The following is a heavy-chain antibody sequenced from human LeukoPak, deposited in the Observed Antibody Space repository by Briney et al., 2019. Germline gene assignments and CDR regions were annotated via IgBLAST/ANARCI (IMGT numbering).Heavy chain of an antibody. CDR1: GYSFTSYW. V-gene: IGHV5-51*01. J-gene: IGHJ6*03. Sequence: GESLKISCKGSGYSFTSYWIGWVRQMPGKGLEWMGIIYPGDSDTRYSPSFQGQVTISADKSISTAYLQWSSLKASDTAMYYCARGYYDILTGLTSYYYMDVWGKGTTVTVSS. D-gene: IGHD3-9*01. CDR3: ARGYYDILTGLTSYYYMDV. CDR2: IYPGDSDT.